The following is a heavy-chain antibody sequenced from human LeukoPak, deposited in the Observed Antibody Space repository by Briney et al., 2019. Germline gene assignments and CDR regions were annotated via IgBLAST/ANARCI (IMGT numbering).Heavy chain of an antibody. J-gene: IGHJ3*02. D-gene: IGHD6-13*01. CDR2: IYYSGST. Sequence: SETLSLTCTVSGGSISSYYWSWIRQPPGKGLEWIGYIYYSGSTNYNPSLKSRVTISADTSKNQFSLKLTSVTAADTAVYYCARYSSSWYDAFDIWGQGTMVTVSS. CDR3: ARYSSSWYDAFDI. CDR1: GGSISSYY. V-gene: IGHV4-59*01.